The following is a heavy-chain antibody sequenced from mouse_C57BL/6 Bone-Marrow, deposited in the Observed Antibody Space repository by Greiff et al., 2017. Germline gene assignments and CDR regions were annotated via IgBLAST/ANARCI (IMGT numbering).Heavy chain of an antibody. CDR3: ARDRTTYFDY. V-gene: IGHV7-3*01. J-gene: IGHJ2*01. Sequence: EVQRVESGGGLVQPGGSLSLSCAASGFTFTDYYMSWVRQPPGKALEWLGFIRNKANGYTTEYSASVKGRFTISRDNSQSILYLQMNALRAEDSATYYCARDRTTYFDYWGQGTTLTVSS. CDR2: IRNKANGYTT. D-gene: IGHD1-1*01. CDR1: GFTFTDYY.